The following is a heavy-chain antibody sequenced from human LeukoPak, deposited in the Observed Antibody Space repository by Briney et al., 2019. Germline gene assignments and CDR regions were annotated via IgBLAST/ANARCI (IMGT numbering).Heavy chain of an antibody. CDR2: IKEDGSEE. V-gene: IGHV3-7*01. D-gene: IGHD7-27*01. Sequence: PGGSLRLSCAASGFKFSDFWMTWVRQTPGKGLEWVANIKEDGSEEYHVDSVKGRFTISRDNTKSSLFLQMNSLRGDDTAVYYCARVWGYYYHYMDVWGKGTTVTVSS. CDR1: GFKFSDFW. J-gene: IGHJ6*03. CDR3: ARVWGYYYHYMDV.